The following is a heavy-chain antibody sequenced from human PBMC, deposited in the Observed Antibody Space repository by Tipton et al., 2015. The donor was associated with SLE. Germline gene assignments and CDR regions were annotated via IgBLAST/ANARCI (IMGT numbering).Heavy chain of an antibody. CDR2: VYYSGTT. CDR1: GSSITAYY. J-gene: IGHJ4*02. V-gene: IGHV4-59*12. CDR3: ARDPIWSEGSVY. Sequence: TLSLTCTVSGSSITAYYWTWIRQPPGKGLEWIGYVYYSGTTNYNPSLKSRVTISVDTSKNQFSLKLNSVTAADTAVYYCARDPIWSEGSVYWGQGTLVTVSS. D-gene: IGHD1-1*01.